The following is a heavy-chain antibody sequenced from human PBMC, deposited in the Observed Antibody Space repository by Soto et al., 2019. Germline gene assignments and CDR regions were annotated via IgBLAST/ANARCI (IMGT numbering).Heavy chain of an antibody. V-gene: IGHV5-51*01. CDR1: GYSFTSYW. Sequence: GESLKISCKGSGYSFTSYWIGWVRQMPGKGLEWMGIIYPGNSDTRYSPSFQGQVTISADMSISTAYLQWSSLKASDTAMSYCARVRFPANYYCYYGMDVWGQGTTVTVSS. J-gene: IGHJ6*02. D-gene: IGHD3-3*01. CDR3: ARVRFPANYYCYYGMDV. CDR2: IYPGNSDT.